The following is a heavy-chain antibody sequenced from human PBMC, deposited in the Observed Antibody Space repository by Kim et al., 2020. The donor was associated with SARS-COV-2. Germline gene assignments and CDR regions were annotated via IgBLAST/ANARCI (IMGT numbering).Heavy chain of an antibody. V-gene: IGHV3-23*01. CDR1: GFPFDNYG. J-gene: IGHJ4*02. CDR3: AKGLCVAEKGDDF. D-gene: IGHD3-10*01. CDR2: ISGSGTKT. Sequence: GGSLRLSCAASGFPFDNYGMTWVRQAPGKGLEGVSSISGSGTKTQYADSVNGRFTISRDNSKNILYLQLNSLRGEDTAVYFCAKGLCVAEKGDDFWGQGTLVTVSS.